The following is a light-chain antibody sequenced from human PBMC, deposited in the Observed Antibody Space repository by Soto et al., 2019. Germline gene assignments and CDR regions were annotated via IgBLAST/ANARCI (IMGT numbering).Light chain of an antibody. CDR3: SAYAGSNLWV. CDR1: SSDVGGYNY. Sequence: QSALTQPPSASGSPGQSVTISCTGTSSDVGGYNYVSWYQQHPGKAPKLMIYEVSKRPSGVPDRFPGSKSGNTASLTVSWLQAEDEADYYCSAYAGSNLWVFGGGTKVTVL. V-gene: IGLV2-8*01. J-gene: IGLJ3*02. CDR2: EVS.